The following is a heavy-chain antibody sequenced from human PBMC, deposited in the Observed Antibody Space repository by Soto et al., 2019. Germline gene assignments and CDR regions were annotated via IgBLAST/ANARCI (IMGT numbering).Heavy chain of an antibody. CDR1: GLIFPNRW. CDR3: ATIKPGAYDYFDX. D-gene: IGHD3-16*01. J-gene: IGHJ4*02. CDR2: IAIDSTTR. V-gene: IGHV3-7*01. Sequence: GGSLRLSCAASGLIFPNRWMTWVRQAPGKGLEWVDKIAIDSTTRVYVDSVRVRFTISRDNDRNSLYLHMSSMSVEDTAVYYCATIKPGAYDYFDXWGQGTQVTVSX.